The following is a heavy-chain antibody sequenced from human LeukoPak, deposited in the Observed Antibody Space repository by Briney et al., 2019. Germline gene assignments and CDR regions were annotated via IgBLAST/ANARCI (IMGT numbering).Heavy chain of an antibody. CDR1: GASITNNW. D-gene: IGHD3/OR15-3a*01. CDR2: IHQDGEP. V-gene: IGHV4-4*02. J-gene: IGHJ4*02. Sequence: SETLSLTCAVSGASITNNWWSWVRQSPGKGLEWIGEIHQDGEPHYNTSLTSRVTLSLDSAQNQFSLKLTSVTAADTAMYYCARQTGSGLFILPGGQGTLVTVSS. CDR3: ARQTGSGLFILP.